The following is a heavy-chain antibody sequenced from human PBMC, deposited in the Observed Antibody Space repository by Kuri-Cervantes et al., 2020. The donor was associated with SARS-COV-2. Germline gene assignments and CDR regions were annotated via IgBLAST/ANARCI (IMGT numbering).Heavy chain of an antibody. CDR3: AREKSSLGRNRYYYYYMDV. CDR2: MNPNSGNK. Sequence: ASVKVSCKASGYIFTSYDISWVRQATGQGLEWMGWMNPNSGNKGYAQKFQGRLSMTRDTSISTVYMELSSLRSEDTAVYYCAREKSSLGRNRYYYYYMDVWGKGTTVTVSS. D-gene: IGHD7-27*01. CDR1: GYIFTSYD. J-gene: IGHJ6*03. V-gene: IGHV1-8*01.